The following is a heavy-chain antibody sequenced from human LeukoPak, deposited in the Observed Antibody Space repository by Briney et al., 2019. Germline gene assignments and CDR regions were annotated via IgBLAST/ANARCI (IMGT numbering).Heavy chain of an antibody. Sequence: GASVKVSCKASGYTFTSYGISWVRQAPGQGLEWMGWINPGNGNTKYSQKFQGRVTITRDTSASTAYMELSGLRSEDTAVYYCARYYGSGSYDYWGQGTLVTVSS. V-gene: IGHV1-3*01. CDR2: INPGNGNT. J-gene: IGHJ4*02. CDR1: GYTFTSYG. CDR3: ARYYGSGSYDY. D-gene: IGHD3-10*01.